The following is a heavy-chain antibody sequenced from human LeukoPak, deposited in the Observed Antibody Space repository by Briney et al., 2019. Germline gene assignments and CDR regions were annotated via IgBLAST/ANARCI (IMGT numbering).Heavy chain of an antibody. CDR3: ARGLGGQFDY. D-gene: IGHD3-16*01. Sequence: PSETLSLTCAVYGGSFSGYYRSWIRQPPGKGLEWIGEINHSGSTNYNPSLKSRVTISVDTSKNQFSLKLSSVTAADTAVYYCARGLGGQFDYWGQGTLVTVSS. CDR2: INHSGST. CDR1: GGSFSGYY. J-gene: IGHJ4*02. V-gene: IGHV4-34*01.